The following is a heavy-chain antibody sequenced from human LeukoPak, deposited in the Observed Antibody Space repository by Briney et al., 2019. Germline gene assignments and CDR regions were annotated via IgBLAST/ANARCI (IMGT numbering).Heavy chain of an antibody. D-gene: IGHD2-15*01. V-gene: IGHV3-21*01. CDR1: GFTFSSYS. J-gene: IGHJ6*03. CDR2: ISSSSSYI. Sequence: GGSLRLSCAASGFTFSSYSMNWVRQAPGKGLEWVSSISSSSSYIYYADSVKGRFTISRDNAKNSLYLQMNSLRAEDTAVYYCARLSGGVGYCSGGSCYSLYYYYYMDVWGKGTTVTISS. CDR3: ARLSGGVGYCSGGSCYSLYYYYYMDV.